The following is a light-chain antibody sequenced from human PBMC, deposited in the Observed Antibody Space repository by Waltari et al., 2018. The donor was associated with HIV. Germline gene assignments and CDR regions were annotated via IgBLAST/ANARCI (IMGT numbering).Light chain of an antibody. CDR2: GDN. CDR3: LLYVGGSYL. Sequence: QTVVTPESSLTVSPGGTVTLTCGLTFGTVSTSCYPNWLQQKPVHPPTALIYGDNTRHRWTPDRYSGSILGDKATLTMTAVQAEDEAVYYCLLYVGGSYLFGGGTLVTVL. V-gene: IGLV7-43*01. CDR1: FGTVSTSCY. J-gene: IGLJ2*01.